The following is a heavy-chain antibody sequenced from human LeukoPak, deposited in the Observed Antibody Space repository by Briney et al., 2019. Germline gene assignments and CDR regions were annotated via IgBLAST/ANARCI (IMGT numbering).Heavy chain of an antibody. J-gene: IGHJ5*02. CDR3: ARVSVMVRSWWFDP. Sequence: GGTLRLSCVASGFSFLNYWMTWVRQAPGKGLEWVANIKQDGSDKYYVDSVKGRFIISRDNAKNSVYLQMNSLRVEDTAAYYCARVSVMVRSWWFDPWGQGTLVTVSS. CDR2: IKQDGSDK. CDR1: GFSFLNYW. V-gene: IGHV3-7*01. D-gene: IGHD5-18*01.